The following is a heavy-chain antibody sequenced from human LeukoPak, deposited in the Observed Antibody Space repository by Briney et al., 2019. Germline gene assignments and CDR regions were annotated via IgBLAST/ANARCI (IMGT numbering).Heavy chain of an antibody. D-gene: IGHD6-19*01. CDR2: ISYDGSNK. CDR3: ARDEGIAVAGTFGY. CDR1: GFTFSSYA. Sequence: GGSLRLSCAASGFTFSSYAMHWVRQAPGKGLKWVAVISYDGSNKYYADSVKGRFTISRDNSKNTLYLQMNSLRAEDTAVYYCARDEGIAVAGTFGYWGQGTLVTVSS. J-gene: IGHJ4*02. V-gene: IGHV3-30-3*01.